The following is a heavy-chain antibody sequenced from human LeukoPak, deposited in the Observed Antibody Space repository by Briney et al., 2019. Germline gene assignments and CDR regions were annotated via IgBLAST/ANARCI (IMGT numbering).Heavy chain of an antibody. V-gene: IGHV3-30*04. Sequence: GGSLRLSCAASGFTFSSYAMHWVRQAPGKGLEWVAVISYDGSNKYYADSVKGRFTISRDNSKNTLYLQMNSLRAEDTAVYYCVRYYTMTENHGMDVWGQGTTVTVSS. D-gene: IGHD3-22*01. J-gene: IGHJ6*02. CDR1: GFTFSSYA. CDR2: ISYDGSNK. CDR3: VRYYTMTENHGMDV.